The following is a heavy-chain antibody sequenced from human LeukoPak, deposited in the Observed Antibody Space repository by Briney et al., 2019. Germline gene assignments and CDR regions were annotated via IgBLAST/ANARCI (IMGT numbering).Heavy chain of an antibody. V-gene: IGHV3-7*04. D-gene: IGHD3-16*01. CDR1: GFTFSSYW. CDR3: ARWGGGFDY. J-gene: IGHJ4*02. CDR2: IKQDGSEK. Sequence: GGSLRLSCAASGFTFSSYWMSWVRQAPGKRLEWVANIKQDGSEKSYVDSVKGRFTISRDNAKNSLYLHVDSLRVEDTAVYYCARWGGGFDYWGQGTLVTVSS.